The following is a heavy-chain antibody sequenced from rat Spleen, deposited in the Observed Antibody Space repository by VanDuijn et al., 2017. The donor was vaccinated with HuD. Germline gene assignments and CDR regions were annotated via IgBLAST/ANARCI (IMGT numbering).Heavy chain of an antibody. CDR3: ARADSISPSYVMDA. D-gene: IGHD3-8*01. V-gene: IGHV5S13*01. J-gene: IGHJ4*01. CDR1: GFTFSNYD. CDR2: ISPSGGNT. Sequence: EVQLVESGGGLVQPGRSLKLSCAASGFTFSNYDMAWVRQAPTKGLEWVASISPSGGNTYYRDSVKGRFTISRDNAKNTQYLQMDSLRSEDTATYYCARADSISPSYVMDAWGQGASVTVSS.